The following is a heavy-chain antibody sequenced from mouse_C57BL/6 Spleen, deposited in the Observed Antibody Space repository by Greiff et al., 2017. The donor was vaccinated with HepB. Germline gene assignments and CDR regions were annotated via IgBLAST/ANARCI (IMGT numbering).Heavy chain of an antibody. Sequence: EVKLMESGGGLVKPGGSLKLSCAASGFTFSSYTMSWVRQTPEKRLEWVATISGGGGNTYYPDSVKGRFTISRDNAKNTLYLQMSSLRSEDTALYYCARVRCYFDYWGQGTPLTVSS. CDR1: GFTFSSYT. J-gene: IGHJ2*01. CDR2: ISGGGGNT. V-gene: IGHV5-9*01. D-gene: IGHD1-1*01. CDR3: ARVRCYFDY.